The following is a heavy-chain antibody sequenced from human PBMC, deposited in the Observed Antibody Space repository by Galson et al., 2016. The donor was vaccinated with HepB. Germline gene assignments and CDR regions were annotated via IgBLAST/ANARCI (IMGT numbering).Heavy chain of an antibody. CDR2: INGGNRRT. V-gene: IGHV1-3*01. J-gene: IGHJ4*02. CDR1: GYTSTKFP. D-gene: IGHD2-21*01. CDR3: ARGSQDDVVVSLIFDH. Sequence: SVKVSCKASGYTSTKFPMHWVRQAPGQRLEWMGWINGGNRRTKYAQKFQGRVTITRDTSANTVYMELSSLRSEDTAIYYCARGSQDDVVVSLIFDHWGQGTLVSVSS.